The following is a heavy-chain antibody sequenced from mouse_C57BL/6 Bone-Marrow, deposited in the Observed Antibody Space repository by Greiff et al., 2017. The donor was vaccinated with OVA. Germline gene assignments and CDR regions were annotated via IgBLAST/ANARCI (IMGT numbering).Heavy chain of an antibody. D-gene: IGHD1-1*01. J-gene: IGHJ1*03. CDR1: GFTFSDYY. Sequence: EVKLVESGGGLVQPGGSLKLSCAASGFTFSDYYMYWVRQTPEKRLEWVAYISNGGGSTYYPDTVKGRFTISRDNAKNTLYLQMSRLKSEDTAMYYCARHTTTEYFDVWGTGTTVTVSS. CDR2: ISNGGGST. CDR3: ARHTTTEYFDV. V-gene: IGHV5-12*01.